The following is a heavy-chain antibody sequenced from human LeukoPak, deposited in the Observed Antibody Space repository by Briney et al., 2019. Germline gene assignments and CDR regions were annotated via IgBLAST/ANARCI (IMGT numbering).Heavy chain of an antibody. CDR1: GGSISSYY. J-gene: IGHJ6*02. D-gene: IGHD6-19*01. Sequence: SETLSLTCTASGGSISSYYWSWIRQPPGKGLEWIGYIYYSGSTNYNPSLKSRVTISVDTSKNQFSLKLSSVTAADAAVYYCARDHQQWLVSGYYYYGMDVRGQGTTVTVSS. V-gene: IGHV4-59*01. CDR2: IYYSGST. CDR3: ARDHQQWLVSGYYYYGMDV.